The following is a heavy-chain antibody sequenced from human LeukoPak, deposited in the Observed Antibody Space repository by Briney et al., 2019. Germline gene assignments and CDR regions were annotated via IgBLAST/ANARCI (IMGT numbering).Heavy chain of an antibody. CDR2: IGGSGGGT. J-gene: IGHJ3*02. CDR1: GFTFSSYA. Sequence: GGSLRLSCAASGFTFSSYAMSWVRQAPGKGLEWVSTIGGSGGGTYYADSVKGRFTISRDNSKNTLYLQMISLRAEDTAVYYCAKDLAPYCINGRCGPRGSGAFDIWGQGTMVTVSS. V-gene: IGHV3-23*01. CDR3: AKDLAPYCINGRCGPRGSGAFDI. D-gene: IGHD2-8*01.